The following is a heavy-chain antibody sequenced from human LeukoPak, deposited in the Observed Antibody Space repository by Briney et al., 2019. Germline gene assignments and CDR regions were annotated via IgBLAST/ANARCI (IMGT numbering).Heavy chain of an antibody. CDR3: ARHPTVTTGRLFDY. CDR2: IFYGGKS. Sequence: SETLSLTCTVSGGSISSRNYYWGWIRQAPGKGLEWIGSIFYGGKSYYNPSLKSRVTISLDTSKNQFSLKLSSVTAADTAVYYCARHPTVTTGRLFDYGGQGTLVTVSS. D-gene: IGHD4-17*01. V-gene: IGHV4-39*01. CDR1: GGSISSRNYY. J-gene: IGHJ4*02.